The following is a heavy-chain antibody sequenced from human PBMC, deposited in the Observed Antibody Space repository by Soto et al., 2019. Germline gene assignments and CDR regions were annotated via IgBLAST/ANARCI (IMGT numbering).Heavy chain of an antibody. Sequence: SETLSLTCTVSGDSLRSSYHYWGWIRQLPGKGLEWIGSIYYTGNTYYNPSLKSRVSISVDMATNEISLRLRAESIADTAVYYCVRVEMYAGEFPPNFDPWGQGALVTVSS. J-gene: IGHJ5*02. CDR2: IYYTGNT. V-gene: IGHV4-39*01. D-gene: IGHD2-8*01. CDR3: VRVEMYAGEFPPNFDP. CDR1: GDSLRSSYHY.